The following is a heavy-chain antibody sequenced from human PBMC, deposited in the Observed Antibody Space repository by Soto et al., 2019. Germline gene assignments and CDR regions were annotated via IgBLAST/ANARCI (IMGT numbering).Heavy chain of an antibody. D-gene: IGHD3-22*01. CDR1: GGSISTYY. Sequence: QVQLQESGPGLVKPSETLSLTCTVSGGSISTYYWSWIRQPPGKGLEWIGYIYYSGTTNYNPSLKSRVTISEDTSKNQFSLKLSSVTAADTAVYYCAGGRNYYDSSGFGVWGQGTTVTVSS. CDR3: AGGRNYYDSSGFGV. V-gene: IGHV4-59*01. CDR2: IYYSGTT. J-gene: IGHJ6*02.